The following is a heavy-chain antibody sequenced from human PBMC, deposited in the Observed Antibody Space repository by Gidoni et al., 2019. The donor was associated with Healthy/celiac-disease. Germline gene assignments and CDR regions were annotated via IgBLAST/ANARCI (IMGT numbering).Heavy chain of an antibody. D-gene: IGHD6-19*01. J-gene: IGHJ4*02. CDR2: ISGSGGST. CDR3: AKAQQESKWLVQGVDY. CDR1: GFTFSSYA. V-gene: IGHV3-23*01. Sequence: EVQLLESGGGLVQPGGSLRLSCAASGFTFSSYAMSWVRQAPGRGLEWVSAISGSGGSTYYADSVKGRFTISRDNSKNTLYLQMNSLRAEDTAVYYCAKAQQESKWLVQGVDYWGQGTLVTVSS.